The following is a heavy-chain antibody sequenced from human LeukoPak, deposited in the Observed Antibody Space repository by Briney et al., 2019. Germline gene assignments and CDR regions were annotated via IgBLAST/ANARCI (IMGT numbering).Heavy chain of an antibody. Sequence: GGSLRLSCAASGFTFSSYSMNWVRQAPGKGLEWVSYISSSSSTIYYADSVKGRFTISRDNAKNSLYLQMNSLRAEDTAVYYCAKDMPFIVVVPAAVWGQGTLVTVSS. V-gene: IGHV3-48*01. J-gene: IGHJ4*02. D-gene: IGHD2-2*01. CDR2: ISSSSSTI. CDR3: AKDMPFIVVVPAAV. CDR1: GFTFSSYS.